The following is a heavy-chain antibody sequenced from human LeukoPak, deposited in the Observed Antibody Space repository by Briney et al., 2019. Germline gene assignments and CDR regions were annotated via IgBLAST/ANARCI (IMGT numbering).Heavy chain of an antibody. V-gene: IGHV1-2*02. J-gene: IGHJ6*02. CDR3: ARVPHYYDSSGAGMDV. Sequence: ASVKVSCKASGYTFTGYYIHWVRQAPGQGLEWMGWINPNSGGTNYAQKFQGRVTMTRDTSISTAYMELSRLRSDDTAVYYCARVPHYYDSSGAGMDVWGQGTTVTVSS. CDR1: GYTFTGYY. D-gene: IGHD3-22*01. CDR2: INPNSGGT.